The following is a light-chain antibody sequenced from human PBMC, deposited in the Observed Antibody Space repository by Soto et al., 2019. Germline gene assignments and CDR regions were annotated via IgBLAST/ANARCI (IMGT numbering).Light chain of an antibody. Sequence: EIVLTQSPATVSLSPGERATLSCRASQSVSRYLAWYQQKPGQAPRLLIYDASNRATGIPARFSGSGSGTDFTLTISSLEPEDFAVYYCQQRTKWPLTFGGGTKVEIK. J-gene: IGKJ4*01. V-gene: IGKV3-11*01. CDR1: QSVSRY. CDR3: QQRTKWPLT. CDR2: DAS.